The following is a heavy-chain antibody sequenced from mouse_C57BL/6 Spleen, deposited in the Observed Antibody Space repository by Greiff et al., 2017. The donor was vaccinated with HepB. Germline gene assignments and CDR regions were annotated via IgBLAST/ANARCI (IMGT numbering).Heavy chain of an antibody. CDR2: IHPNSGST. D-gene: IGHD1-1*01. J-gene: IGHJ1*03. CDR1: GYTFTSYW. Sequence: QAQLQQPGAELVKPGASVKLSCKASGYTFTSYWMHWVKQRPGQGLEWIGMIHPNSGSTNYNEKFKSKATLTVDKSSSTAYMQLRSLTSEDSAVYYCARGAYGSSSDWYFDGWGTGTTVTVSS. V-gene: IGHV1-64*01. CDR3: ARGAYGSSSDWYFDG.